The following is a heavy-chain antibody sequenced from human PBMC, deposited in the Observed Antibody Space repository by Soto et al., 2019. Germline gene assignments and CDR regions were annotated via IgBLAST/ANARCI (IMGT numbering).Heavy chain of an antibody. CDR2: IYPGDSDT. CDR1: GYSFNSYW. J-gene: IGHJ4*02. Sequence: GESLKISCKGSGYSFNSYWIAWVRQMPGKGLEWMGIIYPGDSDTRYSPSFQGHVTISADKSISTTYLQWSSLRASDTAMYYCARPSDPGIVVATDYWGQGTLVTVSS. V-gene: IGHV5-51*01. CDR3: ARPSDPGIVVATDY. D-gene: IGHD6-19*01.